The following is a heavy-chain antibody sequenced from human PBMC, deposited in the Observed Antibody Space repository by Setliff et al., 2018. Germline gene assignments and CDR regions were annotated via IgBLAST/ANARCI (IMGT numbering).Heavy chain of an antibody. J-gene: IGHJ6*03. CDR1: RGSINSHY. Sequence: PSETLSLTCTVSRGSINSHYWSWIRQPAGKGLEWIGQIYTSWSTNYNPSLKGRATLSIDASKRQFSLKLTSVTAADTAVYYCARMSGFQYMDVWGKGTTVTVSS. CDR2: IYTSWST. CDR3: ARMSGFQYMDV. D-gene: IGHD3-3*01. V-gene: IGHV4-4*07.